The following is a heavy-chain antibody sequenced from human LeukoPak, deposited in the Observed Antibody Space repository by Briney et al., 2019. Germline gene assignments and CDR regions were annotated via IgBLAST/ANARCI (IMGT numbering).Heavy chain of an antibody. CDR1: GFNFSDYY. J-gene: IGHJ4*02. CDR2: MSSRSGII. Sequence: GGSLRLSCVASGFNFSDYYMNWIRQSPGKGLEWISYMSSRSGIIYYADSVKGRFTISRDNAKNSLYLQMNSLRAEDTAVYYCARSDSSSWYSLHDYWGQGTLVTVSS. D-gene: IGHD6-13*01. V-gene: IGHV3-11*04. CDR3: ARSDSSSWYSLHDY.